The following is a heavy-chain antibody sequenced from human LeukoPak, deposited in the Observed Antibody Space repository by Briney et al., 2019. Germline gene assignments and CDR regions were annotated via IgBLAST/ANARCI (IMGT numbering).Heavy chain of an antibody. Sequence: GASVKVSCKASGYTFTSYGISWVRQAPGQGLEWMGWISPYNGNTNYAQKLQGRVTMTADTSTSTAYMDLRSLSSDDTAVYYCARESMAYCGGDCYRDFDYWGQGTLVTVSS. D-gene: IGHD2-21*01. CDR3: ARESMAYCGGDCYRDFDY. V-gene: IGHV1-18*01. J-gene: IGHJ4*02. CDR1: GYTFTSYG. CDR2: ISPYNGNT.